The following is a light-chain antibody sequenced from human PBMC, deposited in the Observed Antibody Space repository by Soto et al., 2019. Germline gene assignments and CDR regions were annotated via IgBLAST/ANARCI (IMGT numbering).Light chain of an antibody. CDR3: SSYAGTYTLRV. V-gene: IGLV2-8*01. CDR2: DVD. J-gene: IGLJ3*02. CDR1: SRDVGAYNH. Sequence: QSALTQPPSASGSPGQTVIISCTGTSRDVGAYNHVSWYQQHPGKAPKLIIYDVDKRPSGVPDRFSASKSGNTASLTVSGLQAEDEADYYCSSYAGTYTLRVFGGGTKLTVL.